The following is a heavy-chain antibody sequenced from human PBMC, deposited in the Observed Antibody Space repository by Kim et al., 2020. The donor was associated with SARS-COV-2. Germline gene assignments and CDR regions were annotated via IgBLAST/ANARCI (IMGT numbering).Heavy chain of an antibody. CDR3: TTDVWAVRGVKLDAFDI. Sequence: GGSLRLSCAASGFTFSNAWMSWVRQAPGKGLEWVGRIKSKTDGGTTDYAAPVKGRFTISRDDSKNTLYLQMNSLKTEDTAVYYCTTDVWAVRGVKLDAFDIWGQGTMVTVSS. CDR2: IKSKTDGGTT. V-gene: IGHV3-15*01. D-gene: IGHD3-10*02. CDR1: GFTFSNAW. J-gene: IGHJ3*02.